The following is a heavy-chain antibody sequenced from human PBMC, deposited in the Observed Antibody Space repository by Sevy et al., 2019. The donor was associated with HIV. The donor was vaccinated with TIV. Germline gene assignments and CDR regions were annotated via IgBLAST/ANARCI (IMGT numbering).Heavy chain of an antibody. CDR2: NSGSGGNS. CDR3: AKVPDSSSWSDQFFFDS. D-gene: IGHD6-13*01. V-gene: IGHV3-23*01. J-gene: IGHJ4*02. Sequence: GGSLRLSCAASGFTLRNYAMSWVRQAPGKGLEWVSGNSGSGGNSYYADSVKGRFTISRDNSKNTLYLQMNNLRAEDTAVYYCAKVPDSSSWSDQFFFDSWGQGTLVTVSS. CDR1: GFTLRNYA.